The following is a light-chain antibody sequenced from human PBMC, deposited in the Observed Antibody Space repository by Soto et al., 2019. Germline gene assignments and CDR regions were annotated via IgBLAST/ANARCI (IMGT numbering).Light chain of an antibody. CDR2: DAS. CDR3: QHRSHWPPGAM. J-gene: IGKJ4*02. V-gene: IGKV3-11*01. CDR1: QSVSTY. Sequence: EVVLTQSPATLSLSPGERATLSCRASQSVSTYLAWYQHKSGQAPRLLIYDASISSTGTSARFSGGESGTHFTLDISSLAPEDLAVYYCQHRSHWPPGAMFGGGTKVEIQ.